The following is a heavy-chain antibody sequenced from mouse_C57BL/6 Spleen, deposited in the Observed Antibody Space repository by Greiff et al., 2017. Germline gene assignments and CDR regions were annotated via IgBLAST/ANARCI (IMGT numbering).Heavy chain of an antibody. CDR1: GYTFTSYW. D-gene: IGHD1-1*01. J-gene: IGHJ4*01. Sequence: QVQLQQPGAELVKPGASVKMSCKASGYTFTSYWITWVKQRPGQGLEWIGDIYPGSGSTNYNEKFKSKATLTVDTSSSTAYMQLSSLTSEDSAVYYGARSGDYYGRRYYAMDYWGQGTSVTVSS. CDR3: ARSGDYYGRRYYAMDY. CDR2: IYPGSGST. V-gene: IGHV1-55*01.